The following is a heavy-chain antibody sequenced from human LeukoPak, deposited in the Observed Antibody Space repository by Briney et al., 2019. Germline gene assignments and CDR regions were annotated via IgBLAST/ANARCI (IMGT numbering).Heavy chain of an antibody. CDR2: MNPNSGNT. CDR1: GYTFTSYD. V-gene: IGHV1-8*03. CDR3: ARGRSTGFPYYFEY. Sequence: ASVKVSCKSSGYTFTSYDFNLHRHGHGQGLEWMGWMNPNSGNTGYAQKFHVRVTITRNTSISTAYMELRGLRSEATAVYYCARGRSTGFPYYFEYWGQGTLVTVSS. J-gene: IGHJ4*02.